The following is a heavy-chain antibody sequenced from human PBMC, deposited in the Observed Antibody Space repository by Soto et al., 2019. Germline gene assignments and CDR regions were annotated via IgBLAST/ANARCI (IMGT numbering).Heavy chain of an antibody. Sequence: KPSETLSLTCSLSGGAIGGYYWSWIRQPPGKGLEWIGEINHSGSTNYNPSLKSRVTISVDTSKNQFSLKLSSVTAADTAVYYCARGGSSWHKNAFDIWGQGTMVTVS. J-gene: IGHJ3*02. CDR3: ARGGSSWHKNAFDI. D-gene: IGHD6-13*01. CDR1: GGAIGGYY. V-gene: IGHV4-34*01. CDR2: INHSGST.